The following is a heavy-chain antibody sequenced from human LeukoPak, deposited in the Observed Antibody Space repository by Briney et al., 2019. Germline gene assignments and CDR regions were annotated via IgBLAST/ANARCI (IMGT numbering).Heavy chain of an antibody. CDR3: ARAGRDGYNYFDY. CDR2: IIPIFGAA. CDR1: GGTFSSYA. D-gene: IGHD5-24*01. Sequence: ASVKVSCKASGGTFSSYAISWVRQAPGQGLEWMGGIIPIFGAANYAQKFQGRVTITADESTSTAYMELSSLRSEDTAVYYCARAGRDGYNYFDYWGRGTLVTVSS. V-gene: IGHV1-69*13. J-gene: IGHJ4*02.